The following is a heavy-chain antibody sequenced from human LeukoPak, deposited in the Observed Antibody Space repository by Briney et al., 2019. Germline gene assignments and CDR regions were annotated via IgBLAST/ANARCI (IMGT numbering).Heavy chain of an antibody. CDR3: AREGVVASDAFDI. V-gene: IGHV3-48*03. J-gene: IGHJ3*02. Sequence: QSGGSLRLSCAASGFTFSSYEMNWVRQAPGKGLEWVSYISSSGRTMYYADSVKGRFTISRDNAKNSLYLQMNSLRAEDTAVYYCAREGVVASDAFDIWGQGTMVTVSS. CDR1: GFTFSSYE. CDR2: ISSSGRTM. D-gene: IGHD3-22*01.